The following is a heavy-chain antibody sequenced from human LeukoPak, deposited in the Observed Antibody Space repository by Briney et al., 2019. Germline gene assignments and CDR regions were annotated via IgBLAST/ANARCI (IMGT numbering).Heavy chain of an antibody. CDR1: GGSICSYY. CDR2: IYYSGST. J-gene: IGHJ3*02. V-gene: IGHV4-59*01. D-gene: IGHD3-22*01. CDR3: ARDYYGSSGYYYGDAFDI. Sequence: SETLSLTCTVSGGSICSYYWSWIRQPPGKGLEWIGYIYYSGSTNYNPSLKSRVTISVDTSKNQFSLKLSSVTTADTAVYYCARDYYGSSGYYYGDAFDIWGQGTMVTVSS.